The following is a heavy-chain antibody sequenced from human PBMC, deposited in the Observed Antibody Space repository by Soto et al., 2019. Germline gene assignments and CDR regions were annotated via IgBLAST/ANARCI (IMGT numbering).Heavy chain of an antibody. Sequence: PGGSLRLSCAASGFTFSSHWMHWVRQVPGKGLVWVSRIKTDGSSMNYADSVKGRFTISRDNAKNMLYLQMNSLRAEDTAVYYCAREPSSSEFDYWGQGTLVPVSS. D-gene: IGHD6-13*01. V-gene: IGHV3-74*01. CDR2: IKTDGSSM. CDR3: AREPSSSEFDY. J-gene: IGHJ4*02. CDR1: GFTFSSHW.